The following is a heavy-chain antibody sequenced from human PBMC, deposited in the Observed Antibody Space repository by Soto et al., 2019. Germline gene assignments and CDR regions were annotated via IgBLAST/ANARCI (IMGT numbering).Heavy chain of an antibody. V-gene: IGHV3-23*01. Sequence: VQLLESGGGLVLPGGSLRLSCAASGFTFSTYAMTWVRQAPGKGLEWVAVITGRGATIFYADSVKGRFTISRDNSKDTVYLQMDSLRADDTALYYCAKDKSAWEFFDFWGQGTQVTVSP. D-gene: IGHD1-26*01. CDR3: AKDKSAWEFFDF. J-gene: IGHJ4*02. CDR1: GFTFSTYA. CDR2: ITGRGATI.